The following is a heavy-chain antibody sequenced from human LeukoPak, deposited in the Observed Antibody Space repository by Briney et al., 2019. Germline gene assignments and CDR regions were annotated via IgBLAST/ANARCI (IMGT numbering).Heavy chain of an antibody. CDR3: ARDGAGNGGYIDYWYFDL. V-gene: IGHV3-33*01. J-gene: IGHJ2*01. CDR2: IWYDGSNK. CDR1: GFTFSSYG. Sequence: TGGSLRLSCAASGFTFSSYGMHCVRQAPGKGLEWVAVIWYDGSNKYYADSVKGRFTISRDNSKNTLYLQMNSLRAEDTAVYYCARDGAGNGGYIDYWYFDLWGRGTLVTVSS. D-gene: IGHD4-17*01.